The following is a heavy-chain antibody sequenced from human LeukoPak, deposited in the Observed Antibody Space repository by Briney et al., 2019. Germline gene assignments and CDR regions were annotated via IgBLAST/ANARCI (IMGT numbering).Heavy chain of an antibody. CDR2: ISDSGVRT. D-gene: IGHD5-18*01. Sequence: PGGSLRLSCAVSGFTISSYAMSWVRQAPGKGLEWVSAISDSGVRTYYADSVKGRFTISRDNSKNTLYLQMNSLGAEDTAVYYCASNSWIQPLHWGQGTLATVSS. J-gene: IGHJ4*02. CDR3: ASNSWIQPLH. CDR1: GFTISSYA. V-gene: IGHV3-23*01.